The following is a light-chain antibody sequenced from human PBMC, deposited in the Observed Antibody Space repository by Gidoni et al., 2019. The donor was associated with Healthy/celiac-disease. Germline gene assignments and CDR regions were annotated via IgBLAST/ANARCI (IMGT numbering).Light chain of an antibody. CDR2: GNS. J-gene: IGLJ2*01. CDR1: SSNIGAGYD. Sequence: QSVLTQPPSVSAPPGPRVTISCTGSSSNIGAGYDVHWYQQLPGTDPKLLIYGNSNRPSGVPDRFSGSKSGTSASLAITGLQAEDEADYYCQSYDSSLSGHVVFGGGTKLTVL. CDR3: QSYDSSLSGHVV. V-gene: IGLV1-40*01.